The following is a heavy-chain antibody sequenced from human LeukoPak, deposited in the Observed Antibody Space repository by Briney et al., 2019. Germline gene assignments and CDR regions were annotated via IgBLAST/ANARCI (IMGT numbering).Heavy chain of an antibody. D-gene: IGHD2-15*01. CDR1: GFTFSSYA. CDR2: ISYDGSNK. V-gene: IGHV3-30*04. Sequence: GRSLRLSCAASGFTFSSYAMHWVRQAPGKGLVWVAVISYDGSNKYYADSVKGRFTISRDNSKNTLYLQMNSLRAEDTAVYYCATGGRPYCSGGSCYGGRLDYWGQGTLVTVSS. CDR3: ATGGRPYCSGGSCYGGRLDY. J-gene: IGHJ4*02.